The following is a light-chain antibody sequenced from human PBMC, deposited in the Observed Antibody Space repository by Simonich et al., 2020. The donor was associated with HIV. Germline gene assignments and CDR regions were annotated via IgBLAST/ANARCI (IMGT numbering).Light chain of an antibody. V-gene: IGLV4-69*01. CDR3: QTWDTGIQV. CDR2: LNSDGSH. CDR1: SGHSSYA. Sequence: QLVLTQSPSASASLGASVKLTCTLSSGHSSYALAWHQQQPEKGPRYLMKLNSDGSHSKGDGIPDRFSGSSSGAERYLTISSLQSEDEADYYCQTWDTGIQVFGGGTKLTVL. J-gene: IGLJ3*02.